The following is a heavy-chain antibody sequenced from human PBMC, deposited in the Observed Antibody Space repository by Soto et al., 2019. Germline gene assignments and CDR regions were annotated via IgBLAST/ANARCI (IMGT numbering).Heavy chain of an antibody. V-gene: IGHV1-69*06. CDR1: GGTFNGSG. CDR3: ARGVSNSGAYYTGPSAYDL. CDR2: TVPVFDTS. J-gene: IGHJ3*01. D-gene: IGHD3-10*01. Sequence: QVQLVQSGAVVKKPGSSVEVSCKASGGTFNGSGISWVRQAPGQGLEWMGGTVPVFDTSKYAPRFQGRVTITTDKSPSTAYMELSSVRSEDTAIYSCARGVSNSGAYYTGPSAYDLWGQGTLVIVSS.